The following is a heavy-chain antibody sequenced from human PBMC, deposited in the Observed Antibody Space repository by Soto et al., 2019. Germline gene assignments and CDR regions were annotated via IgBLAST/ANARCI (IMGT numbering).Heavy chain of an antibody. CDR2: IYYSGST. CDR3: ARETLAVAGTSDWFDP. Sequence: SETLSLTCTVSGGSVSSGSYYWSWIRQPPGKGLEWIGYIYYSGSTNYNPSLKSRVTISVDTSKNQFSLKLSSVTAADTAVYYCARETLAVAGTSDWFDPWGQGTLVTVSS. V-gene: IGHV4-61*01. CDR1: GGSVSSGSYY. D-gene: IGHD6-19*01. J-gene: IGHJ5*02.